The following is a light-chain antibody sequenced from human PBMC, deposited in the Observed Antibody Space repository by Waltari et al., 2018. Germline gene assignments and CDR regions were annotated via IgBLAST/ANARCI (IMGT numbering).Light chain of an antibody. V-gene: IGLV2-14*03. CDR2: DVS. CDR1: SSDVGRYAY. CDR3: SSYSSNSLYV. Sequence: QSALTQPASVSGSPGQSITISCTGTSSDVGRYAYVSWYQQYPGKAPKLVIYDVSNRPSGASNRFSGSKSGNTASLIISGLLAEDEADYYCSSYSSNSLYVFGTGTKVTVL. J-gene: IGLJ1*01.